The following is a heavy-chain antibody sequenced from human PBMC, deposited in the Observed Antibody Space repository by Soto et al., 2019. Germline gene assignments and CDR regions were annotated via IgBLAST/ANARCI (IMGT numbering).Heavy chain of an antibody. Sequence: QVHLVQSGAEEKKPGASVTVSCKASGYTFVDYGLNWVRQAPGQGLEWMGWIGVYNGHTNYAQNLQGRVTMTADTSTSTAYKELRSLRSDDTAVYYCASPGGSGYADGFDIWGLGTMVTVSS. CDR3: ASPGGSGYADGFDI. D-gene: IGHD3-3*01. CDR2: IGVYNGHT. J-gene: IGHJ3*02. CDR1: GYTFVDYG. V-gene: IGHV1-18*01.